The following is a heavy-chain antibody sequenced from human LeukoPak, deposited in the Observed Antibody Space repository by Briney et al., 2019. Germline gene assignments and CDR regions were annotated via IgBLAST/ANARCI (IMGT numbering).Heavy chain of an antibody. CDR3: ARGATPYYYYYMDV. J-gene: IGHJ6*03. CDR2: FLYSGTT. CDR1: NGAVKNYY. Sequence: SETLSLTCSVSNGAVKNYYWTWIRQPPGQGLEWIGNFLYSGTTTYRASLKSRVTISVDTSKNQFSLKLSSVTAADTAVYYCARGATPYYYYYMDVWGKGTTLTVSS. V-gene: IGHV4-59*02. D-gene: IGHD1-26*01.